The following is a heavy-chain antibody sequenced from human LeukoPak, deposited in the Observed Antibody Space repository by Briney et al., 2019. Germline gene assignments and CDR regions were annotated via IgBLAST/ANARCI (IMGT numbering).Heavy chain of an antibody. V-gene: IGHV4-39*07. CDR2: IYYSGST. CDR1: GGSISSSSYY. CDR3: ARETWYSSSWPHGGLNWFDP. J-gene: IGHJ5*02. D-gene: IGHD6-13*01. Sequence: SETLSLTCTVSGGSISSSSYYWGWIRQPPGKGLEWIGSIYYSGSTYYNPPLKSRVTISVDTSKNQFSLKLSSVTAADTAVYYCARETWYSSSWPHGGLNWFDPWGQGTLVTVSS.